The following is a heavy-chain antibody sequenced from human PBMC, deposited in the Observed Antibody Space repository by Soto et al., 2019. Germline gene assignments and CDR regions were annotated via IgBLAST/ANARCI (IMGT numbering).Heavy chain of an antibody. J-gene: IGHJ4*02. CDR3: ARRRHYDFWSGYSAPFDY. V-gene: IGHV3-7*01. Sequence: VGSLRLSCAASGFTFSSYWMSWVRQAPGKGLEWVANIKQDGSEKYYVDSVKGRFTISRDNAKNSLYLQMNSLRAEDTAVYYCARRRHYDFWSGYSAPFDYWGQGTLVTVSS. CDR1: GFTFSSYW. D-gene: IGHD3-3*01. CDR2: IKQDGSEK.